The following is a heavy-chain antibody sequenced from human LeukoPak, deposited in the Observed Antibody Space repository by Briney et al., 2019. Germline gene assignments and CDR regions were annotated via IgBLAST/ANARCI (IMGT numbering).Heavy chain of an antibody. CDR1: GGSFSGYY. Sequence: SETLSLTCAVYGGSFSGYYWSWIRQPPGKGLEWIGEINHSGSTNYNPSLKGRVTISVDTSKNQFSLKLSSVTAADTAVYYCARGVGSSSWYNWFDPWGQGTLVTVSS. V-gene: IGHV4-34*01. CDR2: INHSGST. J-gene: IGHJ5*02. CDR3: ARGVGSSSWYNWFDP. D-gene: IGHD6-13*01.